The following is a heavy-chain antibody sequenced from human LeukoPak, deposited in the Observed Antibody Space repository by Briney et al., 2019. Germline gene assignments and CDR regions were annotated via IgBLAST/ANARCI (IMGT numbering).Heavy chain of an antibody. CDR3: AREGYCSGSICYSFDY. D-gene: IGHD2-15*01. Sequence: GASVKVSCKVSGYTLTELSMHWVRQAPGKGLEWMGGFDPEDGETIYAQKFQGRVTMTEDTSTDTAYMELSSLRSEDTAVYFCAREGYCSGSICYSFDYWGQGTLVTVSS. CDR2: FDPEDGET. J-gene: IGHJ4*02. CDR1: GYTLTELS. V-gene: IGHV1-24*01.